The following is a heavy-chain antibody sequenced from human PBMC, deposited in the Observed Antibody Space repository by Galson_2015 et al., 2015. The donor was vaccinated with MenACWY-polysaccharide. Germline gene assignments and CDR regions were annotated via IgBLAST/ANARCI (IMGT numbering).Heavy chain of an antibody. J-gene: IGHJ4*02. CDR2: IIPIFGTA. CDR3: ARYPDYYDSSQRGHEYYFDY. Sequence: SVKVSCKASGGTFSSYAISWVRQAPGQGLEWMGGIIPIFGTANYAQKFQGRVTITADESTSTAYMELSSLRSEDTAVYYCARYPDYYDSSQRGHEYYFDYWAREPWSPSPQ. D-gene: IGHD3-22*01. CDR1: GGTFSSYA. V-gene: IGHV1-69*13.